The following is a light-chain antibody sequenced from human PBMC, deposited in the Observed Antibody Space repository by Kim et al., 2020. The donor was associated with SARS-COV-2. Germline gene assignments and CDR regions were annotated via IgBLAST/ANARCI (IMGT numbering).Light chain of an antibody. V-gene: IGKV3-20*01. CDR2: GTS. Sequence: DIVLTQSPGTLSLSPGEGATLSCRASQSVSSNHLAWYQQKPGQAPRVLIYGTSNRPAGIPDRFSGSGSWTDFTLTISRLEPEDFAVYYCQQYGSSPLVTFGPGTKVDIK. CDR3: QQYGSSPLVT. J-gene: IGKJ3*01. CDR1: QSVSSNH.